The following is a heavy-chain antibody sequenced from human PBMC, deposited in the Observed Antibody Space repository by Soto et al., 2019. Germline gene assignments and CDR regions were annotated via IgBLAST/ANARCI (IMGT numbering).Heavy chain of an antibody. CDR3: AGRFPSGYCSGGSCYGNFDY. D-gene: IGHD2-15*01. J-gene: IGHJ4*02. Sequence: SETLSLTCTVSGGSISSYYWSWIRQPPGKGLEWIGYIYYSGSTNYNPSLKSRVTTSVDTSKNQFSLKLSSVTAADTAVYYCAGRFPSGYCSGGSCYGNFDYWGQGTLVTVSS. V-gene: IGHV4-59*01. CDR2: IYYSGST. CDR1: GGSISSYY.